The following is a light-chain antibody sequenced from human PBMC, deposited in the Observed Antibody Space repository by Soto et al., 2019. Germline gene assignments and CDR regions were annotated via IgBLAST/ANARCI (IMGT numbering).Light chain of an antibody. CDR1: QSVGNS. Sequence: DIVLTQSPATLSLSPGERASLSCRASQSVGNSLAWYQQKLGQPPRLLIYDASTRATGVPARFSGSGSGTDFTLPISSLEPEDFAVYYCQQRTSWPLLTFGGGTKVEIK. CDR3: QQRTSWPLLT. V-gene: IGKV3-11*01. CDR2: DAS. J-gene: IGKJ4*01.